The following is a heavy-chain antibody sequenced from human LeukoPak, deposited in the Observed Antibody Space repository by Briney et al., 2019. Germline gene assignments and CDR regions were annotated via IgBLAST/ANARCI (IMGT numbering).Heavy chain of an antibody. CDR3: VREGWAMVRGVDYQYYYMDV. D-gene: IGHD3-10*01. CDR1: GYSIGSGYY. Sequence: SETLSLTCTVSGYSIGSGYYRGWIRQSPGKGLEWIGSISYNGRTHYNLSLKSRVTISVDTSKNQFSLRLSSVTAADTAVYYCVREGWAMVRGVDYQYYYMDVWGKGTTVTVSS. J-gene: IGHJ6*03. V-gene: IGHV4-38-2*02. CDR2: ISYNGRT.